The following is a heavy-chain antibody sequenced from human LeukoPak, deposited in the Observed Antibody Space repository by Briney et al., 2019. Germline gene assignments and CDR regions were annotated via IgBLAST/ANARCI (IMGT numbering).Heavy chain of an antibody. CDR1: GFTFSRYW. V-gene: IGHV3-7*02. J-gene: IGHJ4*02. D-gene: IGHD4-17*01. Sequence: PGGSLRLSCAASGFTFSRYWVSWVRQAPGKGLEWVANIKPDGSEKYYVDSVKGRFTISRDNVKNSLHLQMNSLRAEDTAVYYCARGGDYPFDYWGQGTLVTVSS. CDR3: ARGGDYPFDY. CDR2: IKPDGSEK.